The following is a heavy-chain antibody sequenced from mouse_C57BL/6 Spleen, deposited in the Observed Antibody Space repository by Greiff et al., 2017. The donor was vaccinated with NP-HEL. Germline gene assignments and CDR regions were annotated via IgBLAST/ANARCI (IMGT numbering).Heavy chain of an antibody. Sequence: VQLQQSGAELVRPGASVKLSCTASGFNIKDDYMHWVKQRPEQGREWIGWIDPENGDTEYASKFQGKATITADTSSNTAYLQLSSLTSEDTAVYYCTTASSGTGSDYWGQGTTLTVSS. J-gene: IGHJ2*01. D-gene: IGHD3-2*02. CDR1: GFNIKDDY. CDR3: TTASSGTGSDY. V-gene: IGHV14-4*01. CDR2: IDPENGDT.